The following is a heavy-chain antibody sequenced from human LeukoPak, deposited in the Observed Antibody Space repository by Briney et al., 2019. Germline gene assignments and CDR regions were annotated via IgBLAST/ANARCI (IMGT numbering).Heavy chain of an antibody. V-gene: IGHV4-34*01. CDR1: GGSFRGYY. D-gene: IGHD3-22*01. CDR2: INHSVST. Sequence: SETLSLTCAVYGGSFRGYYWSWIRQPPGKGLEWIWEINHSVSTNYNPCLKSRVTISVDTPKNQFSLKLSSVTAADTAVYYCARGGNYDSSGYYYGHYFDYWGQGTLVTVSS. CDR3: ARGGNYDSSGYYYGHYFDY. J-gene: IGHJ4*02.